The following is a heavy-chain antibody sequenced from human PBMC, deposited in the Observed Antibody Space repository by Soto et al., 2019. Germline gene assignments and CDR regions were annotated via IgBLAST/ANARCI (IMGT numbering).Heavy chain of an antibody. CDR3: ARDQDLGY. CDR1: GGSMSNYY. J-gene: IGHJ4*02. V-gene: IGHV4-59*01. Sequence: LSLTCSVSGGSMSNYYWNWIRQSPGKGLEWIGYIYYSGSTNYNPSLKSRVTISIDTSKNQVSLNLTSVTSADTAVYYCARDQDLGYWGQGTLVTVSS. CDR2: IYYSGST. D-gene: IGHD3-10*01.